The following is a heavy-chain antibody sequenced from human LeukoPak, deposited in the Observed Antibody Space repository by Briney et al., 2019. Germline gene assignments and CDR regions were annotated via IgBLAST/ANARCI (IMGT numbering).Heavy chain of an antibody. CDR2: ISGDGGST. J-gene: IGHJ4*02. D-gene: IGHD4-11*01. CDR1: GFTFDDYA. Sequence: GGSLRLSCAASGFTFDDYAMHWVRQAPGKGLESVSLISGDGGSTYYADSVKGRFTISRDNSKNSLYLQMNSLRTEDTALYYCAKDSGTVTKSYYYYFDYWGQGTLVTVSS. CDR3: AKDSGTVTKSYYYYFDY. V-gene: IGHV3-43*02.